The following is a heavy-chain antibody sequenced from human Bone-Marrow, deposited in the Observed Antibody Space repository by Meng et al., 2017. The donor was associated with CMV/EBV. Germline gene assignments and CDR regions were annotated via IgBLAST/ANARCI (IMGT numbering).Heavy chain of an antibody. J-gene: IGHJ6*02. Sequence: GGSLRLSCAASGFTFSSYAMSWVRQAPGKGLEWVSAISGSGGSTYYADSVKGRFTISRDNSKNSLYLQMNSLRAEDTAVYYCARENGGNTNGMDVWGQGTTVTVSS. V-gene: IGHV3-23*01. CDR3: ARENGGNTNGMDV. D-gene: IGHD2-15*01. CDR2: ISGSGGST. CDR1: GFTFSSYA.